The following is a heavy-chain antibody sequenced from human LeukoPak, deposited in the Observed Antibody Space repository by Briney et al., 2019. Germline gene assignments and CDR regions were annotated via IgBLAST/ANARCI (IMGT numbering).Heavy chain of an antibody. CDR2: IKQDGSDK. CDR1: GFTFSAYW. J-gene: IGHJ4*02. D-gene: IGHD4-23*01. V-gene: IGHV3-7*03. Sequence: GGSLRLSCAASGFTFSAYWMSWVSQAPGKGLEWVANIKQDGSDKYYVDSVKGRFTISRDNAKNSLYLQMNSLRAEDTAVYYCARKTVVGSYFDYWGQGTPFTVSS. CDR3: ARKTVVGSYFDY.